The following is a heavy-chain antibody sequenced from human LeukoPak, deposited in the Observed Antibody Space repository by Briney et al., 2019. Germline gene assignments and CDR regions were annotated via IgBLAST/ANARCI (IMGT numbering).Heavy chain of an antibody. J-gene: IGHJ2*01. CDR3: ASDYGGNPYFDL. CDR2: INHSGST. D-gene: IGHD4-23*01. V-gene: IGHV4-34*01. Sequence: SETLSLTCAVYGGSFSGYYWSWIRQPPGKGLEWIGEINHSGSTNYNPSLKSRVTISVDTSKNQFSLKLSSVTAADTAVYYCASDYGGNPYFDLWGRGTLVTVSS. CDR1: GGSFSGYY.